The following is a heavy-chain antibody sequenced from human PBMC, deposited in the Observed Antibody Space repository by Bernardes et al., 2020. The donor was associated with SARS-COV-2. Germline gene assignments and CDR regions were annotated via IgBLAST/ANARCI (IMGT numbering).Heavy chain of an antibody. Sequence: SETLSLTCTVSGGSISSYYWSWIRQPPGKGLEWIGYIYYSGSTNYNPSLKSRVTISVDTSKNQFSLKLSSVTAADTAVYYCARVGWDFWSGYYHYFDYWGQGTLVTVSS. V-gene: IGHV4-59*01. D-gene: IGHD3-3*01. J-gene: IGHJ4*02. CDR2: IYYSGST. CDR1: GGSISSYY. CDR3: ARVGWDFWSGYYHYFDY.